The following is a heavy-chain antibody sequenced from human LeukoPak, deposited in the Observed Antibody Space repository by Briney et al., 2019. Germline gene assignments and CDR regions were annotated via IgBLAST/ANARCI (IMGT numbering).Heavy chain of an antibody. V-gene: IGHV1-18*01. CDR1: GYAFTSYG. J-gene: IGHJ4*02. D-gene: IGHD3-22*01. CDR2: ISAYNGNT. CDR3: ARANPGYYYDSSGYYLDY. Sequence: ASVKVSCKASGYAFTSYGISWVRQAPGRGLEWMGWISAYNGNTNYAQKLQGRVTMTTDTSTSTAYMELRSLRSDDTAVYYCARANPGYYYDSSGYYLDYWGQGTLVTVSS.